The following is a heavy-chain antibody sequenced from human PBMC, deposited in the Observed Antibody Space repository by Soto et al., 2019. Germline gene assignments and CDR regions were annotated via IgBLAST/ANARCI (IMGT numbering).Heavy chain of an antibody. CDR2: SVGSGRQV. CDR3: ANDAVYKDGLWLIDQ. J-gene: IGHJ4*02. V-gene: IGHV3-23*01. CDR1: GFTLSTFA. D-gene: IGHD2-21*01. Sequence: PGGSLRLSCAVSGFTLSTFAMAWVRQAPGKGLDCVSGSVGSGRQVHYADSVKGRFTISKDNSKNILYLQMDSLRVDDTAVYFCANDAVYKDGLWLIDQWGQGTQVTVSS.